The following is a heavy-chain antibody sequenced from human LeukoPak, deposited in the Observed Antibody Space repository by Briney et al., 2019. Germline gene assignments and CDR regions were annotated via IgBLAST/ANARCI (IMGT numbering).Heavy chain of an antibody. D-gene: IGHD6-19*01. J-gene: IGHJ4*02. V-gene: IGHV3-23*01. CDR1: SGFA. CDR3: AKGHRSSSSFFDS. Sequence: GGSLRLPCAAFSGFAMSWVRQAPGRGLEWVSAINGRGDDTYYPDSVKGRFTISRDNSNNTLYLQMNSLRAEDTAVYYCAKGHRSSSSFFDSWGQGILVTVSS. CDR2: INGRGDDT.